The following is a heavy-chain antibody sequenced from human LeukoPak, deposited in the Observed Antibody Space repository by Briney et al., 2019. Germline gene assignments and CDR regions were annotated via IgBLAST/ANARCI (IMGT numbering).Heavy chain of an antibody. CDR2: FDPEDGET. Sequence: ASVKVSCKVSGYTLTELSMHWVRQAPGKGLEWMGGFDPEDGETIYAQKFQGRVTMTRDTSISTAFMELNRLTSDDTAVYYCARPHSSGWPPDDAFDLWGQGTMVTVSS. J-gene: IGHJ3*01. CDR3: ARPHSSGWPPDDAFDL. D-gene: IGHD6-25*01. CDR1: GYTLTELS. V-gene: IGHV1-24*01.